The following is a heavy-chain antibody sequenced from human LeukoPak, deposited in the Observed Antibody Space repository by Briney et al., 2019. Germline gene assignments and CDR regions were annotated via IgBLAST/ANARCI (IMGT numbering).Heavy chain of an antibody. Sequence: GGSLRLSCAASGFTFSSYAMSWVRQAPGKGLEWVSAISGSGGSTYYADSVKGRFTISRDNSKNTLYLQMNSLRAEDTAVYYCAKDGELLWFEYYFDYWGQGTLVTVSS. J-gene: IGHJ4*02. CDR2: ISGSGGST. CDR3: AKDGELLWFEYYFDY. D-gene: IGHD3-10*01. CDR1: GFTFSSYA. V-gene: IGHV3-23*01.